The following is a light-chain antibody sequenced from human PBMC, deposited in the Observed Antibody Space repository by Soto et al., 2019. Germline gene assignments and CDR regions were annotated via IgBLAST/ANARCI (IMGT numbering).Light chain of an antibody. CDR2: AAS. CDR3: QQYYSYPQT. J-gene: IGKJ1*01. V-gene: IGKV1-5*01. CDR1: QSIINW. Sequence: DVQMTQSPSTLSASVGGRVTITCRASQSIINWLAWYQQKPGKAPKLLIYAASTLQSGVPSRFSGSGSGTDFTLTISCLQSEDFATYYCQQYYSYPQTFGQGTKVDIK.